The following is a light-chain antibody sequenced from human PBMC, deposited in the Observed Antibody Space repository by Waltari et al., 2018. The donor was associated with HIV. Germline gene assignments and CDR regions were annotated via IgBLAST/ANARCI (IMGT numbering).Light chain of an antibody. CDR3: SSYTSSSTVV. CDR2: EVS. J-gene: IGLJ2*01. Sequence: QSALTQPASVSGSPGQSITISCTGTSSAVGGYNYVSWYQQHPGKAPKLMIYEVSNRPSGVSNRFSGSKSGNTASLTISGLQAEDEADYYCSSYTSSSTVVFGGGTKLTVL. V-gene: IGLV2-14*01. CDR1: SSAVGGYNY.